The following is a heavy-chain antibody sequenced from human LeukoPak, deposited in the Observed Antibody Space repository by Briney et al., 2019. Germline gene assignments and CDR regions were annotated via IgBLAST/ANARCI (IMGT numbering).Heavy chain of an antibody. D-gene: IGHD2-2*01. CDR2: ISSSSSYI. CDR1: GFTFSSYW. J-gene: IGHJ4*02. Sequence: PGGSLRLSCAASGFTFSSYWMSWVRQAPGKGLEWVSSISSSSSYIYYADSVKGRFTISRDNAKNSLYLQMNSLRAEDTAVYYCARVGRGVVPAGGDYWGQGTLVTVSS. V-gene: IGHV3-21*01. CDR3: ARVGRGVVPAGGDY.